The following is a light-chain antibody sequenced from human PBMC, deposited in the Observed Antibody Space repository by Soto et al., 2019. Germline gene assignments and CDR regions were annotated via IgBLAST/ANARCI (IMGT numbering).Light chain of an antibody. CDR3: QSYDTRLGDWV. J-gene: IGLJ3*02. V-gene: IGLV1-40*01. CDR2: SNY. Sequence: QLVLTQPPSVSGAPGQTVTISCSGSDSNIGAGYDLHWYQQLPGTAPKLLIHSNYLRASGVPDRFSASKSVTSASLAIIGLQADDEADYYCQSYDTRLGDWVFGGGTKVTVL. CDR1: DSNIGAGYD.